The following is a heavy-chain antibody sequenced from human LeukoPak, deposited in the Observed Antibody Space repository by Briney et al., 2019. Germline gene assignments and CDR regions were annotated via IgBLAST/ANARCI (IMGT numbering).Heavy chain of an antibody. J-gene: IGHJ4*02. CDR2: ISSGSGHI. Sequence: PGRSLRLSCAASGFNFDSYTMTWVRHPQGKGLEWVSSISSGSGHIYYADSIKGRFTITRDNAKSSLYLQMNSLRAEDTAVYYCARFLTVAVVPQRVDCWGQGTLVTVSS. D-gene: IGHD6-19*01. CDR1: GFNFDSYT. CDR3: ARFLTVAVVPQRVDC. V-gene: IGHV3-21*01.